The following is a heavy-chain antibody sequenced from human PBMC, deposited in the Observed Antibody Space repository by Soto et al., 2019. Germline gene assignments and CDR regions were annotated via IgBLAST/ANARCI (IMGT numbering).Heavy chain of an antibody. Sequence: QVQLQQSGPGLVKPSQTPSLTCDTSGTSVSSHSSTWNWIRQSPSRGLGWLGRTYYRSKWYNDYAVSVKSRITISPDTSNNQLSLQLTSVTPDDTAVYYCVRLIGNSWLDSWGQGTLVTVSS. J-gene: IGHJ5*01. V-gene: IGHV6-1*01. D-gene: IGHD2-8*01. CDR1: GTSVSSHSST. CDR3: VRLIGNSWLDS. CDR2: TYYRSKWYN.